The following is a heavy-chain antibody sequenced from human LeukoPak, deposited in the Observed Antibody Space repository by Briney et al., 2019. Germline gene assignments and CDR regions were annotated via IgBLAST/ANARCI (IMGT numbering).Heavy chain of an antibody. Sequence: AGSLSLSCAASGFTFSSYEMNWVRQAPSKGMELVSYISSNGSTIYYSDSVQDRFTISRDNASNSLYLQMNNLRADDTAVYYCARDRTRDFGVVIAGPHYYYGMDVWGQGTTVTVSS. CDR3: ARDRTRDFGVVIAGPHYYYGMDV. D-gene: IGHD3-3*01. V-gene: IGHV3-48*03. CDR1: GFTFSSYE. CDR2: ISSNGSTI. J-gene: IGHJ6*02.